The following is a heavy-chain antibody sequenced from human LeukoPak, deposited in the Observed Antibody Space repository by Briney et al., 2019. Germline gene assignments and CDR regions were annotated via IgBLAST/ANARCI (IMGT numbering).Heavy chain of an antibody. J-gene: IGHJ5*02. Sequence: SETLSLTCTVSGSSISNGGYYWSWIRQHPRKGLEWIGYIYYSGSTYYNPSLKSRVTISVDTSKNRFSLKLSSVTAADTAIYYCARAPPTDYGDPGYFDPWGQGTLVTVSS. V-gene: IGHV4-31*03. D-gene: IGHD4-17*01. CDR3: ARAPPTDYGDPGYFDP. CDR2: IYYSGST. CDR1: GSSISNGGYY.